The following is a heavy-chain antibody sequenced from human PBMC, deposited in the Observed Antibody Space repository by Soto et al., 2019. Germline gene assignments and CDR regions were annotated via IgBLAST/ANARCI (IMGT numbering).Heavy chain of an antibody. CDR1: GGSISQYY. CDR2: IYSGGST. Sequence: QVQLQESGPGLVKPSETLSLSCGVSGGSISQYYWSWIRQPAGKGLEWIGRIYSGGSTNYNPSLESRVTMSVATYKNKFSLKLSSVTAADPAVYYCARGPGGFGDFSLDYWGQGTLVTVSS. J-gene: IGHJ4*02. CDR3: ARGPGGFGDFSLDY. V-gene: IGHV4-4*07. D-gene: IGHD3-10*01.